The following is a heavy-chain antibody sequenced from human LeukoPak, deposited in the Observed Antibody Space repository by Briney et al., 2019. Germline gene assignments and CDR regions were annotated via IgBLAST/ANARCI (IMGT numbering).Heavy chain of an antibody. CDR1: VYTFTGYY. J-gene: IGHJ4*02. Sequence: ASMKVSCKASVYTFTGYYIHWLRQAPGQGLEWMGFVNPNSGGTNYAQKFQGRVTMTRDTSISTAYMELSSLTSDDTAVYYCARDLEGYHPGSGNYPQWGQGTLITVSS. CDR3: ARDLEGYHPGSGNYPQ. CDR2: VNPNSGGT. D-gene: IGHD3-10*01. V-gene: IGHV1-2*02.